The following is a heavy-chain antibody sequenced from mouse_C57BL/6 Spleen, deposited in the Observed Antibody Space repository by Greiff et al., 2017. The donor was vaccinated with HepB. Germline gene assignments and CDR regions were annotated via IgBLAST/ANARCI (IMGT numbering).Heavy chain of an antibody. Sequence: QVQLKQPGAELVKPGASVKVSCKASGYTFTSYWMHRVKQRPGQGLEWIGRLHPSDSDTNYNQKFKGKATLTVDKSSSTAYMQLSSLTSEDSAVYYCAIYYGSSYVGGFAYWGQGTLVTVSA. CDR3: AIYYGSSYVGGFAY. CDR1: GYTFTSYW. V-gene: IGHV1-74*01. J-gene: IGHJ3*01. CDR2: LHPSDSDT. D-gene: IGHD1-1*01.